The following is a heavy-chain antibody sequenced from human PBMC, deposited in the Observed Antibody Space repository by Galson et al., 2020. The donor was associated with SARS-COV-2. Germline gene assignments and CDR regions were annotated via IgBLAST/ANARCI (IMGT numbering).Heavy chain of an antibody. V-gene: IGHV4-59*08. CDR2: IYYSGST. CDR1: GGSISSYY. D-gene: IGHD3-3*01. J-gene: IGHJ3*02. CDR3: ARHSRAFTLFGVVIIPDAFDI. Sequence: SETLSLTCTVSGGSISSYYWSWIRQPPGKGLEWIGYIYYSGSTNYNPSLKSRVTISVDTSKNQFSLKLSSVTAADTAVYYCARHSRAFTLFGVVIIPDAFDIWGQGTMVTVAS.